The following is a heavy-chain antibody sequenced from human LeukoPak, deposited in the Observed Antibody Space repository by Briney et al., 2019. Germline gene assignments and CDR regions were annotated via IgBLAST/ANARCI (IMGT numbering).Heavy chain of an antibody. CDR2: ISTYRGNT. J-gene: IGHJ4*02. Sequence: ASVNVSCKASGYTFTSRGITWARQAPGQGLEWMGWISTYRGNTNYAQKLQGRVTMTTDTSTSTAYMELRSLTFDDTAVYYCARHRSTLVTQGADFWGQGTLVTVSS. CDR3: ARHRSTLVTQGADF. V-gene: IGHV1-18*01. CDR1: GYTFTSRG. D-gene: IGHD4-23*01.